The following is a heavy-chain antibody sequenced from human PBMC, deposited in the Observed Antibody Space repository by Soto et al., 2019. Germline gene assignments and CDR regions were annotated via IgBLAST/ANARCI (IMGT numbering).Heavy chain of an antibody. CDR3: VRYHRINMKPYSPEGFHI. CDR1: GDSISSSNSH. J-gene: IGHJ3*02. D-gene: IGHD3-3*02. Sequence: SETLSLTCTVSGDSISSSNSHWGWTRQPPGKGLEYIGSVYYGGAIFYSGNIYYNPSLKSRVTISVDTSKNQFSLRLSSVTAADTGVYYCVRYHRINMKPYSPEGFHIWGQGTMVTVSS. V-gene: IGHV4-39*01. CDR2: VYYGGAIFYSGNI.